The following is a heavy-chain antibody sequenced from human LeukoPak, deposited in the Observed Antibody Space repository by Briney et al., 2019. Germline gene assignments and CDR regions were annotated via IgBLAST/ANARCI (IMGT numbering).Heavy chain of an antibody. D-gene: IGHD5-18*01. CDR2: ISGSGGST. CDR3: AKVIGSGYSYGSGDY. CDR1: GFTFSSYA. V-gene: IGHV3-23*01. J-gene: IGHJ4*02. Sequence: GGSLRLSCAASGFTFSSYAMSWVRRAPGKGLEWVSAISGSGGSTYYADSVEGRFTISRDNSKNTLYLQMNSLRAEDTAVYYCAKVIGSGYSYGSGDYWGQGTLVTVSS.